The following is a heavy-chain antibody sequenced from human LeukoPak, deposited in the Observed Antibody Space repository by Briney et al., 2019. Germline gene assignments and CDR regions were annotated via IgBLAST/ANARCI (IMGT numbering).Heavy chain of an antibody. CDR2: IHYSGRT. Sequence: PSETLSLTCTVSGGSINGDYWSWIRQTPGKGLEWIGYIHYSGRTSYNPSLKSRVTISVDTSKNQFSLRLASVTAADTAIYYCAKESVVVPADDWFGPWGQGNLVTVSS. D-gene: IGHD2-21*01. CDR3: AKESVVVPADDWFGP. V-gene: IGHV4-59*01. J-gene: IGHJ5*02. CDR1: GGSINGDY.